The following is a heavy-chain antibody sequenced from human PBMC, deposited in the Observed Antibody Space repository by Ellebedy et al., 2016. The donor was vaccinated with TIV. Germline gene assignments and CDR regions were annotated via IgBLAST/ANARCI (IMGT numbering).Heavy chain of an antibody. CDR3: ARDGPDSDLDY. V-gene: IGHV3-33*01. J-gene: IGHJ4*02. CDR1: GFTFSNYG. D-gene: IGHD1-14*01. CDR2: IWYEGSNR. Sequence: GESLKISCAASGFTFSNYGMHWVRQAPGKGLEWVAIIWYEGSNRYCADSVKGRFTISRDNPKNTLYLQMNSLRAEDTAVYYWARDGPDSDLDYWGQGTLVTVSS.